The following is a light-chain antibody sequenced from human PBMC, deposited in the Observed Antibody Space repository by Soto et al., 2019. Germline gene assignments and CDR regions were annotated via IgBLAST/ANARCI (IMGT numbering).Light chain of an antibody. J-gene: IGKJ1*01. Sequence: EIVMTQSPGTVSVFPGETVTLSCRASQSVSGYLDWFHQKPGQAPRLVLLRIFTRAIGVPARFSGSGSETEFTRTIRGLQSEDSGVYYCLQHYAWPWTFGQGTKVDIK. CDR2: RIF. V-gene: IGKV3-15*01. CDR3: LQHYAWPWT. CDR1: QSVSGY.